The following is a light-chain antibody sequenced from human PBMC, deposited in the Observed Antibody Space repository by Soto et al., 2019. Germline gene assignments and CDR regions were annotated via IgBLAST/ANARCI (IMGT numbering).Light chain of an antibody. Sequence: EIVMTQSPATLSVSPGESATLSCRASQSVSSKLAWYQQKPGQAPRLLIYGGSTRASGIPARFSGSGSGTEFTLTISSLQSEDFVDYYCQQHNNWPYTFGQGTKLEIK. CDR2: GGS. CDR3: QQHNNWPYT. V-gene: IGKV3-15*01. J-gene: IGKJ2*01. CDR1: QSVSSK.